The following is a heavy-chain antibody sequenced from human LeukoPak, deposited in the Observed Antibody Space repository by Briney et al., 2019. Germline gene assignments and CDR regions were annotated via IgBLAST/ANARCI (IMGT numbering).Heavy chain of an antibody. CDR3: AKTGTYVLGAFDI. Sequence: GGSLRLSCTASGFTFGDYAMSWVRQAPGKGLEWVGFIRSKAYGGTTEYAASVKGRFTISRDDSKSIAYLQMNSLKTEDTAVYYCAKTGTYVLGAFDIWGQGTMVTVSS. J-gene: IGHJ3*02. D-gene: IGHD1-7*01. CDR1: GFTFGDYA. V-gene: IGHV3-49*04. CDR2: IRSKAYGGTT.